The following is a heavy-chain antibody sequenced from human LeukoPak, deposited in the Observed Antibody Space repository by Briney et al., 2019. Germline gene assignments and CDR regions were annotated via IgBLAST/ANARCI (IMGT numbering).Heavy chain of an antibody. CDR3: ARRGNYYYYYYYMDV. V-gene: IGHV4-34*01. CDR2: INHSGST. Sequence: SETLSLTCAVYGASFSDYYWSWVRQPPGKGLEWIGEINHSGSTNYNPSLKSRVNISVDTSKKWFSLKLSSVTAADTAVYYCARRGNYYYYYYYMDVWGKGTTVTISS. CDR1: GASFSDYY. J-gene: IGHJ6*03. D-gene: IGHD1-7*01.